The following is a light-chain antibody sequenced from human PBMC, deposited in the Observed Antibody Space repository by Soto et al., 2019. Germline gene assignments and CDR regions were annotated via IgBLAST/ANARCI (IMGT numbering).Light chain of an antibody. CDR1: QSVSSY. CDR3: QQRSNWPRGPN. Sequence: EIGLTQSPATLSLSPGERATLSCRASQSVSSYLAGYQQKPGQAPRLLSYDASTRATGIPARFSGSGSGTDFTLTISSRAAEDSAVYYCQQRSNWPRGPNFGGGTKVEIK. J-gene: IGKJ4*01. V-gene: IGKV3-11*01. CDR2: DAS.